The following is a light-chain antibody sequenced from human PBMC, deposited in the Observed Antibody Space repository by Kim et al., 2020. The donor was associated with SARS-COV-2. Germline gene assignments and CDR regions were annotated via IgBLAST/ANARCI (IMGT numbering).Light chain of an antibody. CDR1: GLGHKY. CDR3: QVWDSSTTV. V-gene: IGLV3-1*01. CDR2: QDT. Sequence: SYELTQPPSVSVSPGQTASITCSGDGLGHKYVCWYRHKPGQSPEVVIYQDTQRPSGIPERFSGSNSGNTATLTIRGTQDVDEADYYCQVWDSSTTVFGGG. J-gene: IGLJ2*01.